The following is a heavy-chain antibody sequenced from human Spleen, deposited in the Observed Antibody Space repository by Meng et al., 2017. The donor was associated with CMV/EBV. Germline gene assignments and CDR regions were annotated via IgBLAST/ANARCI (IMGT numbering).Heavy chain of an antibody. CDR3: ALYSSGWYP. D-gene: IGHD6-19*01. V-gene: IGHV1-46*03. CDR2: INPSGGST. CDR1: GYTFTSYY. J-gene: IGHJ5*02. Sequence: ASVKVSCKASGYTFTSYYMSWVRQAPGQGLEWMGIINPSGGSTNYAQKFQGRVTMTRDTSTSTVYLELNSLKSEDTAVYYCALYSSGWYPWGQGTLVTVSS.